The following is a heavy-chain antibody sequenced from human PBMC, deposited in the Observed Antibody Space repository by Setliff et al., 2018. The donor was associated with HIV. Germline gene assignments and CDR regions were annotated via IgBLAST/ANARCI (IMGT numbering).Heavy chain of an antibody. CDR2: IYHSGTT. CDR1: GYSISSGYY. Sequence: SETLSLTCAVSGYSISSGYYWGWIRQTPGKGLEWIGSIYHSGTTYYNPSLRSRVTISVDTSKNQFSLKLSSVTAADTGIYYCAKQRYYDGNDGFDVWGQGTMVTVSS. V-gene: IGHV4-38-2*01. CDR3: AKQRYYDGNDGFDV. D-gene: IGHD3-3*01. J-gene: IGHJ3*01.